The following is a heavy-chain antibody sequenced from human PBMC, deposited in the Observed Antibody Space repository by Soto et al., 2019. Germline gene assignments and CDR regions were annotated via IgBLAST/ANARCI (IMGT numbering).Heavy chain of an antibody. CDR1: GYTFTSYA. CDR2: INAGNGNT. J-gene: IGHJ6*03. D-gene: IGHD6-6*01. V-gene: IGHV1-3*01. Sequence: GASVKVSCKASGYTFTSYAMHWVRQAPGQRLEWMGWINAGNGNTKYSQKFQGRVTITRDRSASTAYMELSSLRSEDTAVYYCAIKAAARGLYYYYYYLDVWGKGPTVTVSS. CDR3: AIKAAARGLYYYYYYLDV.